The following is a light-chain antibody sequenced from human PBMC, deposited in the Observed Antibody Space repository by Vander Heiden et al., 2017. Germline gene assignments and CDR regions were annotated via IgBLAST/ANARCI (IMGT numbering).Light chain of an antibody. CDR2: DAS. Sequence: DIQMTQSPSSLSASVGDRVTITCQASQDINSYLNWYQQKPGKAPKLLIFDASNLLTGVSSRFSGSGSGTEYSFTINSLQAEDIGTYYCQQYDNVPQITFGGGTKVEI. J-gene: IGKJ4*01. V-gene: IGKV1-33*01. CDR3: QQYDNVPQIT. CDR1: QDINSY.